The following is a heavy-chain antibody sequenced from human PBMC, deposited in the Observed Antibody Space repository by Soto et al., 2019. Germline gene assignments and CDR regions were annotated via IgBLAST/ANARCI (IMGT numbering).Heavy chain of an antibody. CDR3: GRAFAGYGSVDY. D-gene: IGHD5-12*01. J-gene: IGHJ4*02. Sequence: GGSLRLSCAASGFTFSSYWMHWVRQAPGKGLVWVSRINSDGSSTSYADSVKGRFTISRDNANNTLYLQINRLRDDDTGVYYCGRAFAGYGSVDYWGQGTLVTVSS. CDR2: INSDGSST. V-gene: IGHV3-74*01. CDR1: GFTFSSYW.